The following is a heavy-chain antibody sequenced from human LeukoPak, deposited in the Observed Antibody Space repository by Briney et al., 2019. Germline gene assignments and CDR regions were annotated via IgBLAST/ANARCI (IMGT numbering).Heavy chain of an antibody. CDR3: AREPLDY. CDR2: ISSSSTII. J-gene: IGHJ4*02. V-gene: IGHV3-48*02. Sequence: QTGGSLRLSCAASGFTFSSYAMNWVRQAPGKGLEWVSYISSSSTIIYNAVSVKGRFTISRDNAKNSLFLQMNSLRDEDTAVYYCAREPLDYWGQGTLVTVSS. CDR1: GFTFSSYA.